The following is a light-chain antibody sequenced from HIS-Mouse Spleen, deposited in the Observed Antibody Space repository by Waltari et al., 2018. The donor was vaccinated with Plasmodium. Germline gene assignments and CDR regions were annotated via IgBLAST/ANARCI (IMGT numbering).Light chain of an antibody. CDR3: YSTDSSGNHRV. V-gene: IGLV3-10*01. CDR1: ALPTKF. CDR2: EDS. Sequence: SYELTQPPSVSVSPGQTARITCSRAALPTKFAYLYQQKSGQAPVLVIYEDSKRPSGIPERFSGSSSGTMATLTISGAQVEDEADYYCYSTDSSGNHRVFGGGTKLTVL. J-gene: IGLJ3*02.